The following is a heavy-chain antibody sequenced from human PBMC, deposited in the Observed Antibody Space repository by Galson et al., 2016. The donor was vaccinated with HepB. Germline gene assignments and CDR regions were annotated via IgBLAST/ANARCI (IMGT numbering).Heavy chain of an antibody. Sequence: SVKVSCKASGGPFSRYALSWVRQAPGQGLEWMGGIIPVFGTTNYAQKFQGRVTITADESTTTVYMELSSLKSEDTAMYYCAKNGGSVYGDTDYYFDYWGQGTLVTVSS. D-gene: IGHD4-17*01. V-gene: IGHV1-69*13. CDR3: AKNGGSVYGDTDYYFDY. CDR2: IIPVFGTT. CDR1: GGPFSRYA. J-gene: IGHJ4*02.